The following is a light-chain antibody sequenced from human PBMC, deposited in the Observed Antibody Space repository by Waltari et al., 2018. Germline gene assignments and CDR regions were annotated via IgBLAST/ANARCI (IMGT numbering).Light chain of an antibody. CDR1: QSVSSS. J-gene: IGKJ4*01. V-gene: IGKV3-11*01. CDR2: DAS. CDR3: QQRSAWPT. Sequence: EIVLTQSPATLSLSPGERATLSCRASQSVSSSLGWYQQKPGQAPRLLIYDASNRATGIPVRFSGSGSGTDFTLTISSLEPEDFAIYYCQQRSAWPTFGGGTKVEIK.